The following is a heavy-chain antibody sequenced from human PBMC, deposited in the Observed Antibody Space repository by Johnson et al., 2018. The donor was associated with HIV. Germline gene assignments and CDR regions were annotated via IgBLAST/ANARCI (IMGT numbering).Heavy chain of an antibody. CDR2: INWNGGST. V-gene: IGHV3-20*04. CDR3: VRGGLGYQNFHDAFDM. J-gene: IGHJ3*02. CDR1: GFTFDDYG. D-gene: IGHD2-2*01. Sequence: VQLVESGGGVVRPGGSLRLSCAASGFTFDDYGMSWVRQAPGKGLEWVSGINWNGGSTGYADSVKGRFTISRDNSKNTLYLQMNRLRTEDTALYYCVRGGLGYQNFHDAFDMWGQGTMVTVSS.